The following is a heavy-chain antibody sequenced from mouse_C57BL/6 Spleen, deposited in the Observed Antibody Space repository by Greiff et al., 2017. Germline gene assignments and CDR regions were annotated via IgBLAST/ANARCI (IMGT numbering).Heavy chain of an antibody. V-gene: IGHV1-26*01. CDR1: GYTFTDYS. CDR3: ARGGYAHWRAMDY. CDR2: INPNNGGT. Sequence: VQLQQSGPELVKPGASVKISCKASGYTFTDYSMNWVQQSHGKSFEWIGDINPNNGGTSSNHKFKGKATLTVDKSSREGNMELRSLTSEASEVSNFARGGYAHWRAMDYWGQGTSVTVSS. J-gene: IGHJ4*01. D-gene: IGHD2-10*02.